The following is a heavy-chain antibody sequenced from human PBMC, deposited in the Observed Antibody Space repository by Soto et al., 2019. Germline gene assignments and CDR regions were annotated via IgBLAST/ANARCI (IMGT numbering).Heavy chain of an antibody. D-gene: IGHD3-3*01. CDR2: IYYSGST. CDR1: GGSISSYY. Sequence: SETLSLTCTVSGGSISSYYWSWIRQPPGKGLEWIGYIYYSGSTNYNPSLKSRVTISVDTSKNQFSLKLSSVTAADTAVYYCARASGLITIFGVVIDSMDVWGKGTTVTVAS. V-gene: IGHV4-59*01. J-gene: IGHJ6*04. CDR3: ARASGLITIFGVVIDSMDV.